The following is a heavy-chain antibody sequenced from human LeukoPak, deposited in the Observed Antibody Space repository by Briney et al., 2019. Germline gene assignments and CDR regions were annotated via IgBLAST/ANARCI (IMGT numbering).Heavy chain of an antibody. D-gene: IGHD6-13*01. J-gene: IGHJ4*02. CDR1: GFTFSSYW. Sequence: GGSLRLSCAASGFTFSSYWMTWVRQAPGKGLEWVANIKDDGAVKNYVDSVKGRFTISRDNAKNSLYLQMNSLRAEDTAVYYCAKDSYSKGDFWGQGVLVTVSS. CDR2: IKDDGAVK. V-gene: IGHV3-7*01. CDR3: AKDSYSKGDF.